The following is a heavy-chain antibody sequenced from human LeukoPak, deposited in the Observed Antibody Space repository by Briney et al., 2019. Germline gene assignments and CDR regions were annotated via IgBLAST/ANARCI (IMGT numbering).Heavy chain of an antibody. Sequence: SETLSLTCTVSGGSITRSTDYWGWIRQPPGKGLEWIGSINYRGITYYNPSLKSRVTKSVDTSKNQFSLNLNSVTAADTAVYYCARHDRGGLDAFDIWGQGTMVTVFS. CDR2: INYRGIT. D-gene: IGHD3-16*01. CDR1: GGSITRSTDY. CDR3: ARHDRGGLDAFDI. J-gene: IGHJ3*02. V-gene: IGHV4-39*01.